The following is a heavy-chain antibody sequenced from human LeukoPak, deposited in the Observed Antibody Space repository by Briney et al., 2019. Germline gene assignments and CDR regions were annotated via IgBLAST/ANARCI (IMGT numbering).Heavy chain of an antibody. CDR2: IIPIFGTA. J-gene: IGHJ4*02. V-gene: IGHV1-69*05. Sequence: GASVKVSCKASGGTFSSYAISWVRQAPGQGLEWMGGIIPIFGTANYAQKFQGRVTITTDESTSTAYMELSSLRSEDTAVYYCASRLGIAARPPYSTLYYFDYWGQGTLVTVSS. D-gene: IGHD6-6*01. CDR3: ASRLGIAARPPYSTLYYFDY. CDR1: GGTFSSYA.